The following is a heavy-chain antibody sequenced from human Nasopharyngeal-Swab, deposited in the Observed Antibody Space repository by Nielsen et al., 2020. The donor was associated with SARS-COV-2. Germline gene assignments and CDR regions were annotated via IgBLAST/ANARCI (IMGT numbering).Heavy chain of an antibody. CDR1: GGSISSYY. V-gene: IGHV4-59*08. D-gene: IGHD3-22*01. J-gene: IGHJ4*02. Sequence: SETLSLTCTVSGGSISSYYWSWIRQPPGKGLEWIGYIYYSGSTNYNPSLKSRVTISLDTSKNQFSLKLSSVTAADTAVYYCAGQVDYYDSSGYYLRYFDSWGQGTLVTVSS. CDR3: AGQVDYYDSSGYYLRYFDS. CDR2: IYYSGST.